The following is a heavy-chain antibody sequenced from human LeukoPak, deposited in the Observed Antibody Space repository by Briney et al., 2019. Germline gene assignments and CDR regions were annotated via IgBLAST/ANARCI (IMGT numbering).Heavy chain of an antibody. J-gene: IGHJ4*02. Sequence: PSETLSLXCTVSGGSISSYYWSWIRQPAGKGLEWIGRIYTSGSTNYNPSLKSRVTMSVDTSKNQFSLKLSSVTAADTAVYYCARDNYYGSGSRAPLVYWGQGTLVTVSS. V-gene: IGHV4-4*07. CDR2: IYTSGST. CDR3: ARDNYYGSGSRAPLVY. D-gene: IGHD3-10*01. CDR1: GGSISSYY.